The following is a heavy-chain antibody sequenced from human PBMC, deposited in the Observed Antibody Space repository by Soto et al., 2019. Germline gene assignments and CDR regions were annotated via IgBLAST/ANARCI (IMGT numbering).Heavy chain of an antibody. Sequence: PSETLSLTCTVSGGSISSSDFYWGWLRQTPGKGLEFIGSMCYSGTTYYNPSLKSRVTISVDTSKNQFTLKLISVTAADTAVYYCAVVDSTGNWFDPWGEGALVTVSS. D-gene: IGHD6-25*01. CDR1: GGSISSSDFY. CDR3: AVVDSTGNWFDP. CDR2: MCYSGTT. J-gene: IGHJ5*02. V-gene: IGHV4-39*01.